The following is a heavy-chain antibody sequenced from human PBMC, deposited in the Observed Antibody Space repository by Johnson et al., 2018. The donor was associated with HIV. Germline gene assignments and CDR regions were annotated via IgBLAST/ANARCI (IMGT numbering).Heavy chain of an antibody. V-gene: IGHV3-11*04. CDR3: ARAPEVRGVDAFDI. CDR2: ISSSGNTM. J-gene: IGHJ3*02. Sequence: QMQLVESGGGLVNPGGSLRLSCAASGFTFSDYYMSWIRQAPGKGLEWVSYISSSGNTMYYADSVQGRFTISRDNAKNSLYLQMNILRAEDTAVYYCARAPEVRGVDAFDIWGQGTMVTVSS. D-gene: IGHD3-10*01. CDR1: GFTFSDYY.